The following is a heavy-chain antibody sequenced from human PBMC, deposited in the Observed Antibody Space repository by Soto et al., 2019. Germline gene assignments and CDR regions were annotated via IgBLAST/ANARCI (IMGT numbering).Heavy chain of an antibody. CDR1: GFTFSNAW. CDR2: IKSKTDGGTT. V-gene: IGHV3-15*07. Sequence: ESGGGLVKPGGSLRLSCAASGFTFSNAWMNWVRQAPGKGLEWVGRIKSKTDGGTTDYAAPVKGRFTISRDDSKNTLYLQMNSLKTEDTAVYYCTTGGILWFGEANFDYWGQGTLVTVSS. D-gene: IGHD3-10*01. CDR3: TTGGILWFGEANFDY. J-gene: IGHJ4*02.